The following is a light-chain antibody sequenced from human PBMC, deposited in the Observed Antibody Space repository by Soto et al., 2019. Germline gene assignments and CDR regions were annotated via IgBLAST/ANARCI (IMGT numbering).Light chain of an antibody. Sequence: EIVLTQSPATLSLSPGERATLSCRASQSVSSYLAWYQQKPGQAPRHLIYNASNRATGIPARFSGSGSGTDFTLTISSLEPEDFAVYYCQQRSNWPVTFGPGTKVDI. CDR2: NAS. CDR1: QSVSSY. CDR3: QQRSNWPVT. J-gene: IGKJ3*01. V-gene: IGKV3-11*01.